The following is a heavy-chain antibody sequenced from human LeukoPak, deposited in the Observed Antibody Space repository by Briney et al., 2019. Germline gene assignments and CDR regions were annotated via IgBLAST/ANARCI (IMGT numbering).Heavy chain of an antibody. CDR1: GLTFSSYA. Sequence: GGSLRLSCAASGLTFSSYAMSWVRQAPGKGLEWVSGISASGGTTYYADSVKGRFTISRDNSKNTLYLQMNSLRAEDTAVYYCAKDGQYSSSSPYYFDYWGQGTLVTVSS. D-gene: IGHD6-6*01. CDR2: ISASGGTT. CDR3: AKDGQYSSSSPYYFDY. V-gene: IGHV3-23*01. J-gene: IGHJ4*02.